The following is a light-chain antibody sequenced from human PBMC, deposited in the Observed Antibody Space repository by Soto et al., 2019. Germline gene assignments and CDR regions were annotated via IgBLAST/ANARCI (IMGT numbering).Light chain of an antibody. CDR2: LNSDGSH. J-gene: IGLJ1*01. Sequence: QLVLTQSPSASASLGASVKLTCTLSSGHSSYAIAWHQQQPEKGPRYLMKLNSDGSHSKGDGIPDRFSGSSSGAERYLTISRLQCEDEADYYRQTWGTFLYVFGTGTNVTVL. CDR3: QTWGTFLYV. CDR1: SGHSSYA. V-gene: IGLV4-69*01.